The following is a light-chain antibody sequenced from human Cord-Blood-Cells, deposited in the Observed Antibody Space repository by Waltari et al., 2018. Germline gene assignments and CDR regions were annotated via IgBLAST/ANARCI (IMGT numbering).Light chain of an antibody. J-gene: IGKJ3*01. CDR1: QSVSSN. V-gene: IGKV3-15*01. CDR3: QQYDNLPPT. CDR2: GAS. Sequence: EIVMTQSPATLSVSPGERATLSCRASQSVSSNLAWYQQKPGQAPRLLIYGASTRATGIPARFSGSGSGTEFTLTISSLQPEDIATYYCQQYDNLPPTFGPGTKVDIK.